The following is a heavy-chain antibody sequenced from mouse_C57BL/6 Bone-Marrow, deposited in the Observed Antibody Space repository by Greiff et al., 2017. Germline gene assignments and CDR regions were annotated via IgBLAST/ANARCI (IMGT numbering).Heavy chain of an antibody. V-gene: IGHV14-4*01. CDR1: GFNIKDDY. CDR2: IDPENGDT. CDR3: TGYGNYYY. J-gene: IGHJ2*01. D-gene: IGHD2-10*02. Sequence: EVQLQQSGAELVRPGASVKLSCTASGFNIKDDYMHWVKQRPEQGLEWIGWIDPENGDTEYASKFQGKATITADTSSNTAYLQLSSLTSEDTAVYYGTGYGNYYYWGQGTTLTVSS.